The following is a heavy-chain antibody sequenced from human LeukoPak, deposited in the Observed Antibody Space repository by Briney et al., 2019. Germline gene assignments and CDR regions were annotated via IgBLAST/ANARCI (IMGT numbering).Heavy chain of an antibody. Sequence: PSETLSLTCTVSGGSISSYYWSWLRQPPGKGLEWIGYIYYSGSTNYNPSLKSRVTISVDTSKNQFSLKLSSVTAADTAVYYCARDGGGFDHGGQGTLVTVSS. CDR3: ARDGGGFDH. D-gene: IGHD2-15*01. CDR2: IYYSGST. J-gene: IGHJ4*02. V-gene: IGHV4-59*01. CDR1: GGSISSYY.